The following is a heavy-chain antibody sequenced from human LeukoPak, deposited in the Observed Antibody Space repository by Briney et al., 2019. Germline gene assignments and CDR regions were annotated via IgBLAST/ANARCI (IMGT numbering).Heavy chain of an antibody. CDR2: VSGNGGST. V-gene: IGHV3-64D*06. CDR3: AKASCSGGICYLDY. D-gene: IGHD2-15*01. CDR1: GFTFSRYG. J-gene: IGHJ4*02. Sequence: GGSLRLSCSASGFTFSRYGMFWVRQAPGKGLEYVSDVSGNGGSTDYADSVKGRFTISRDNSKNTLYLQMSSLRAEDTAVYYCAKASCSGGICYLDYWGQGTLVTVSS.